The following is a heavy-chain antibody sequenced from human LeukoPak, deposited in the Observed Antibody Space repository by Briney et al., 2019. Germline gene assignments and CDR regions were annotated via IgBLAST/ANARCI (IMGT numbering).Heavy chain of an antibody. CDR3: ARALYATIEVGNY. J-gene: IGHJ4*02. Sequence: SVKVSCKASGGTFSSYAISWGGQGPGQGVKWGGGIIPIFGTANYAQKFQGRVTITTDESTSTAYMELRGLRSDDTAVYYCARALYATIEVGNYWGQGTLVTVSS. CDR2: IIPIFGTA. CDR1: GGTFSSYA. V-gene: IGHV1-69*05. D-gene: IGHD5-12*01.